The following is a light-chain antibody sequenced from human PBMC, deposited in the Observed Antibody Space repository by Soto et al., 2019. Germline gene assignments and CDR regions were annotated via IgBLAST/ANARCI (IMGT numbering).Light chain of an antibody. Sequence: DIQMTQSPSSLSASVGDRVTITCRASQGISNYLAWYQQIPGKVPKLLISAASTLQSGVPSRFSGSGSGTDFTLTISSLQPEEVATYYRQKYTNVPAFGGGTKVEIK. J-gene: IGKJ4*01. CDR1: QGISNY. CDR2: AAS. V-gene: IGKV1-27*01. CDR3: QKYTNVPA.